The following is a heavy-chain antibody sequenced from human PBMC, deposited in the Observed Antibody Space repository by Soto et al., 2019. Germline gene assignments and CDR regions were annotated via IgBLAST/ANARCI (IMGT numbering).Heavy chain of an antibody. CDR2: ISYDGSNE. Sequence: PGGSLRLSCAASGFTFSSYGMHWVRQAPGKGLEWVAVISYDGSNENYADSVKGRFTISRDNSKNTLYLQMNSLSAEDTAVYYCAKARREYYGSSGYYTPDYWGQGTLVTVSS. J-gene: IGHJ4*02. V-gene: IGHV3-30*18. CDR1: GFTFSSYG. D-gene: IGHD3-22*01. CDR3: AKARREYYGSSGYYTPDY.